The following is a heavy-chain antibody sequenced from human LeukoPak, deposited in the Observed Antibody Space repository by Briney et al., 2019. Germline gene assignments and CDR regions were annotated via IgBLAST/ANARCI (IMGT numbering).Heavy chain of an antibody. Sequence: GGSLRLSCAVSGVIFNNYAMSWVRQAPGRGLEWVSVISASGGSTYYADSVKGRFTISRDNSNNRLYLEMNSLRAEDTAVYYCAKHAGTTRQTKDYWGQGALVTVSS. D-gene: IGHD1-1*01. CDR2: ISASGGST. CDR3: AKHAGTTRQTKDY. CDR1: GVIFNNYA. J-gene: IGHJ4*02. V-gene: IGHV3-23*01.